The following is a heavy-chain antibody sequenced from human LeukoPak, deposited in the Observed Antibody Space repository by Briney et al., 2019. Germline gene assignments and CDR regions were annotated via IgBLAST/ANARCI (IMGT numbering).Heavy chain of an antibody. CDR1: GGSISSSSYY. D-gene: IGHD1-26*01. V-gene: IGHV4-39*07. CDR3: ARDSGSYYGPYYFDY. CDR2: IYYSRST. J-gene: IGHJ4*02. Sequence: SETLSLTCTVSGGSISSSSYYWGWIRQPPGKGLEWIGSIYYSRSTYYNPSLKSRVTISVDTSKNQFSLKLSSVTAADTAVYYCARDSGSYYGPYYFDYWGQGTLVTVSS.